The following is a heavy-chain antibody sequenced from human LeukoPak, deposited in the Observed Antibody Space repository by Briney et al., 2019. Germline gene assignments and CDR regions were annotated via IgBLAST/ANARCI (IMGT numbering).Heavy chain of an antibody. V-gene: IGHV4-61*02. D-gene: IGHD4-23*01. J-gene: IGHJ3*02. CDR3: ARRGHDYGGDDI. Sequence: SETLSLTXTVSGGSISSGSYYWSWIRQPAGKGLEWIGRIYTSGSTNYNPSLKSRVTISVDTSKNQFSLKLSSVTAADTAVYYCARRGHDYGGDDIWGQGTMVTVSS. CDR1: GGSISSGSYY. CDR2: IYTSGST.